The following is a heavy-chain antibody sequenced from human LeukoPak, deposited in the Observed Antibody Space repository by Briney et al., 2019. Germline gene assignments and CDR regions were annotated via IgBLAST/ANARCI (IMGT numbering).Heavy chain of an antibody. D-gene: IGHD2-2*01. CDR2: IDPSDSYT. Sequence: GESLRISCKGSGYSFTSYWISWVRQMPGKGLEWMGRIDPSDSYTNYSPSFQGHVTISADKSISTAYLQWSSLKASDTAMYYCASQPVYCSSTSCYPAWGRGTLVTVSS. CDR3: ASQPVYCSSTSCYPA. J-gene: IGHJ4*02. V-gene: IGHV5-10-1*01. CDR1: GYSFTSYW.